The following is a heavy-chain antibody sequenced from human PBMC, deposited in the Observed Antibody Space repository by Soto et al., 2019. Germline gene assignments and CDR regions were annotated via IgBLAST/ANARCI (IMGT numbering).Heavy chain of an antibody. CDR2: IYHSGST. V-gene: IGHV4-4*02. CDR1: GGSISSSNW. D-gene: IGHD6-13*01. Sequence: SETLSLTCAVSGGSISSSNWWSWVRQPPGKELEWIGEIYHSGSTNYNPSLKSRVTISVDKSKNQFSLKLSSVTAADTAVYYCATLSIAAAGTTDYYYYYYGMDVWGQGTTVTVSS. CDR3: ATLSIAAAGTTDYYYYYYGMDV. J-gene: IGHJ6*02.